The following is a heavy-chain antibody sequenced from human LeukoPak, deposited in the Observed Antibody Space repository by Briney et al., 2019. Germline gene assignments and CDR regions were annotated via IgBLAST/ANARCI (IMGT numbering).Heavy chain of an antibody. J-gene: IGHJ4*02. CDR3: ARDSVAFSSGYTYYFDY. CDR1: GFTLSSYS. V-gene: IGHV3-21*01. D-gene: IGHD6-19*01. CDR2: ISFSSSYI. Sequence: GGSLRLSCAASGFTLSSYSMNWVRQAPGKGLEWVSSISFSSSYIYYADSVKGRFTISRDNAKNSLYLQMNSLRAEDTAVYYCARDSVAFSSGYTYYFDYWGQGTLVTVSS.